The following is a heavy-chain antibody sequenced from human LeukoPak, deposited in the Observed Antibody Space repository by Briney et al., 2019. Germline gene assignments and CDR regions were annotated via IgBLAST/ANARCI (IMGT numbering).Heavy chain of an antibody. CDR1: GFTFSSYG. Sequence: GGSLRLSCAASGFTFSSYGMHWVRQAPGKGLEWVAVIWYDGSNKYYADSVKGRFTISRDNSKNTLYLQMNSLRAEDTAVYYCAKGGYNYYFDYWGQGTLVTVSS. D-gene: IGHD5-24*01. J-gene: IGHJ4*02. V-gene: IGHV3-33*06. CDR2: IWYDGSNK. CDR3: AKGGYNYYFDY.